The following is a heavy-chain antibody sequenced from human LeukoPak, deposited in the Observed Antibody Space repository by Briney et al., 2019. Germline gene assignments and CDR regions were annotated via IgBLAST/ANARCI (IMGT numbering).Heavy chain of an antibody. CDR2: IYSGGST. J-gene: IGHJ4*02. D-gene: IGHD5-18*01. Sequence: GGSLRLSCAAPGFTVSSNYMSWVRQAPGKGLEWVSVIYSGGSTYYADSVKGRFTISRDNSKNTLYLQMNSLRAEDTAVYYCARDTRYSSGFSFSDWGQGTLVTVSS. CDR3: ARDTRYSSGFSFSD. CDR1: GFTVSSNY. V-gene: IGHV3-53*01.